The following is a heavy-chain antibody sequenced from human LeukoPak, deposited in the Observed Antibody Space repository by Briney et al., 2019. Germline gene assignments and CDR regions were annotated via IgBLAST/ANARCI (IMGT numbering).Heavy chain of an antibody. D-gene: IGHD5/OR15-5a*01. CDR3: ARAYSVRYGLGYYYMDV. V-gene: IGHV3-23*01. Sequence: GGSLRLSCASFGFTFSNYAMSWVRQAPGKGLEWVSVISGSGDRTYYADSVKGRFTMSRDSSKNTLYPQVNSLRAEDTAVYYCARAYSVRYGLGYYYMDVWGKGTTVTISS. CDR2: ISGSGDRT. J-gene: IGHJ6*03. CDR1: GFTFSNYA.